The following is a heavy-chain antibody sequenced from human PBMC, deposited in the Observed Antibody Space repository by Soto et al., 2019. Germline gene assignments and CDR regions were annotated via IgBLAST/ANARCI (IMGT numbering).Heavy chain of an antibody. J-gene: IGHJ6*02. Sequence: GGSLRLSCVASGFSFSYYAMSWVRQAPGKGLEWVSGISGSGGSTNYADSVKGRFTISRDNSKNTLYLQMNSLRAEDTAVYYCASAAREYYYYGMDVWGQGTTVTVSS. CDR1: GFSFSYYA. V-gene: IGHV3-23*01. CDR3: ASAAREYYYYGMDV. CDR2: ISGSGGST.